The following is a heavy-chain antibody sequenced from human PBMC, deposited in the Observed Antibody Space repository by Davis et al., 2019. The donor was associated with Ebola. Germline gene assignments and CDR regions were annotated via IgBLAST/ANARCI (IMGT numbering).Heavy chain of an antibody. CDR3: ARDARVHDYSNPEGY. D-gene: IGHD4-11*01. J-gene: IGHJ4*02. Sequence: PGGSLRLSCAASGFTFSSYWMSWVRQAPGKGPEWVANIKQDGSEKYYADSVKGRFTISRDNSKNTLYLQMNSLRAEDTAVYYCARDARVHDYSNPEGYWGQGTLVTVSS. CDR1: GFTFSSYW. V-gene: IGHV3-7*01. CDR2: IKQDGSEK.